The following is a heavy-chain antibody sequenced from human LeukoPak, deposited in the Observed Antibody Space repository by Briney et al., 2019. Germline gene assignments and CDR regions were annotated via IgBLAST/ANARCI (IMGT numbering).Heavy chain of an antibody. D-gene: IGHD3-22*01. CDR1: GFTFSSYE. Sequence: PGGSLRLSCAASGFTFSSYEMNWVRQAPGKGLEWVSYISSSGSTIYYADSVKGRFTISRDNAKNSLYLQMNSLRAEDTAVYYCARGHDYYDSSQTGFDPWGQGTLVTVSS. CDR3: ARGHDYYDSSQTGFDP. CDR2: ISSSGSTI. V-gene: IGHV3-48*03. J-gene: IGHJ5*02.